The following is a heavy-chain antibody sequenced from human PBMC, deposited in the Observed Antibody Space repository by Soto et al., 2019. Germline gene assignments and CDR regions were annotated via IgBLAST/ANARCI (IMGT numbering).Heavy chain of an antibody. V-gene: IGHV2-5*02. CDR3: AHTRIQLWSF. CDR1: GFSLSTSGVG. J-gene: IGHJ4*02. CDR2: IHWDDDK. D-gene: IGHD5-18*01. Sequence: QITLKESGPTLLKPTQTLTLTCTFSGFSLSTSGVGVGWIRQPPGKALEWLALIHWDDDKRYSSSQKSRLTITKDTSKNQVVLTMTTMDPVDTATYYCAHTRIQLWSFWGQGTLVTVSS.